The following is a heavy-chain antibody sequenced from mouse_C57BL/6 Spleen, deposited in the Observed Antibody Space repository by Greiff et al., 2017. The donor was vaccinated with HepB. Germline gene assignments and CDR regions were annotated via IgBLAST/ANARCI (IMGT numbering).Heavy chain of an antibody. CDR3: ARRDDDVWYFDV. Sequence: EVQLQQSGPELVKPGASVKISCKASGYTFTDYYMNWVKQSHGKSLEWIGDINPNNGGTSYNEKFKGKATLTVDKSSRTDYMELRSLTSEDSAVYYCARRDDDVWYFDVWGTGTTVTVSS. V-gene: IGHV1-26*01. J-gene: IGHJ1*03. CDR1: GYTFTDYY. CDR2: INPNNGGT. D-gene: IGHD2-4*01.